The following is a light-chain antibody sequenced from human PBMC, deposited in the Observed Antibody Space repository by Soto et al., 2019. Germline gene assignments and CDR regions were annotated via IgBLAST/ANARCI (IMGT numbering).Light chain of an antibody. Sequence: QSALTQPASVSVSPGQSITISCTGSSSDVGAYNYVSWYQQHPGKAPKLMIYDVSDRPSGVSNRLSGSKSGNTASLTISGLQPEDEADYYCSSYTSSSTYVFGTGTKVTV. CDR1: SSDVGAYNY. J-gene: IGLJ1*01. V-gene: IGLV2-14*01. CDR2: DVS. CDR3: SSYTSSSTYV.